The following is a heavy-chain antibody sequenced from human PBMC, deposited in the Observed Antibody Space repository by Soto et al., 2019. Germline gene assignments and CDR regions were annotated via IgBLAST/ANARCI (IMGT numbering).Heavy chain of an antibody. J-gene: IGHJ5*02. D-gene: IGHD3-3*01. Sequence: SETLSLTCAVYGGSFINHYWSWIRQPPGKGLEWIGEINHIGITNYNPSLKSRVTLSVDTFKKQFSLKLSSVAAADTAVNYCARGDIWLGSRNWFDPWGQGTLVAVSS. V-gene: IGHV4-34*01. CDR3: ARGDIWLGSRNWFDP. CDR1: GGSFINHY. CDR2: INHIGIT.